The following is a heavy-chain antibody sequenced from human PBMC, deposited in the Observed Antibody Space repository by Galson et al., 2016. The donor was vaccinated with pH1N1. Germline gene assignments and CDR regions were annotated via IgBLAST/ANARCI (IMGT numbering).Heavy chain of an antibody. V-gene: IGHV1-46*01. CDR1: GYIFTSDY. CDR3: IRDLGRLRDY. CDR2: IDPSNGGT. J-gene: IGHJ4*02. D-gene: IGHD7-27*01. Sequence: SCKASGYIFTSDYFHWVRQAPGQGLEWMGVIDPSNGGTTYSQNFQGLVTMTRDTSTNTVYMELSGLKSEDTAVYFCIRDLGRLRDYWGQGTLVTVSS.